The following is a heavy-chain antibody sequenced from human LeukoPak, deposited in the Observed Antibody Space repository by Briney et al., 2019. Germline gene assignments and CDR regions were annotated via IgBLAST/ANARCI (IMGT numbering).Heavy chain of an antibody. Sequence: GGSLRLSCAASGFTFSSYEMNWVRQAPGKGLEWVSYISSSGSTIYYTDSVKGRFTIFRDNAKNSLYLQMNSLRAEDTAVYYCASSNSGTYCGGDCYLPYYGMDVWGQGTTVTVSS. CDR1: GFTFSSYE. V-gene: IGHV3-48*03. CDR3: ASSNSGTYCGGDCYLPYYGMDV. J-gene: IGHJ6*02. D-gene: IGHD2-21*02. CDR2: ISSSGSTI.